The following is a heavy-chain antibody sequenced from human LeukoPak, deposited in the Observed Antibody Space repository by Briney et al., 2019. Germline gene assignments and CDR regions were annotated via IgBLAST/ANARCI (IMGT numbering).Heavy chain of an antibody. CDR1: RYTFTGYY. J-gene: IGHJ5*02. Sequence: ASVKVSCKASRYTFTGYYMHWVRQAPGQGLEWMGRINPNSGGTNYAQKFQGRVTMTRDTSISTAYMELSRLRSDDTAVYYCARDLSGDFWSGYLVSWFDPWGQGTLVTVAS. D-gene: IGHD3-3*01. CDR3: ARDLSGDFWSGYLVSWFDP. V-gene: IGHV1-2*06. CDR2: INPNSGGT.